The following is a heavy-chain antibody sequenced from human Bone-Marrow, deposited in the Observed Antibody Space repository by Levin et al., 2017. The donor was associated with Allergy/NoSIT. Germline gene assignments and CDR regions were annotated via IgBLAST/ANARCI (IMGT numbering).Heavy chain of an antibody. CDR2: IGTAGDT. J-gene: IGHJ3*02. V-gene: IGHV3-13*01. CDR3: ARGGRSTAVAGTADAFDI. D-gene: IGHD6-19*01. CDR1: GFTFSSYD. Sequence: ETLSLTCAASGFTFSSYDMHWVRQATGKGLEWVSAIGTAGDTYYPGSVKGRFTISRENAKNSLYLQMNSLRAGDTAVYYCARGGRSTAVAGTADAFDIWGQGTMVTVSS.